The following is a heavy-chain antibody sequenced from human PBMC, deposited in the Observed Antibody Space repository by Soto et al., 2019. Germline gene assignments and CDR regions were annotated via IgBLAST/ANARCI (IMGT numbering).Heavy chain of an antibody. V-gene: IGHV4-31*03. Sequence: SETLSLTCTVSGGSISGGGYYWSWIRQHPGKGLEWIGYIYYTGNSYSNPSLKSRVTISVDTSKNQFSLKLSSVTAADTAVYYCARHDGFSSGWIFDYWGHGTLVTVSS. CDR1: GGSISGGGYY. CDR2: IYYTGNS. J-gene: IGHJ4*01. CDR3: ARHDGFSSGWIFDY. D-gene: IGHD6-19*01.